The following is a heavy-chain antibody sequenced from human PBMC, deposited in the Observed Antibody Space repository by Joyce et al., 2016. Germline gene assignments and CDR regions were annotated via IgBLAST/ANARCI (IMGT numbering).Heavy chain of an antibody. CDR1: GDSITRSNFH. J-gene: IGHJ4*02. Sequence: QVQLQESGPGLVKPSETLSLTCSVSGDSITRSNFHWGWIRQPPGKGLEWIGSIYYSGSTYFNPSLKSRVTMSVDTSRNQYSLTLRSVTAADTAVYYCASVSPANDYWGRGTLVTVSS. D-gene: IGHD2/OR15-2a*01. CDR2: IYYSGST. CDR3: ASVSPANDY. V-gene: IGHV4-39*01.